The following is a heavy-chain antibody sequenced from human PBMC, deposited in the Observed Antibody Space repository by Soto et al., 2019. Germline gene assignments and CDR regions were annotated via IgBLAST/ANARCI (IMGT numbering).Heavy chain of an antibody. J-gene: IGHJ4*02. V-gene: IGHV3-23*01. CDR2: LTARGSST. Sequence: EEQLFESGGGLVQSGESLRLSCAASGFTFSTFAMSWVRQAPGKGLEWVSSLTARGSSTYYADSVKGRFTISRDNSKNTLYLQMNSLRAEDTAVYYCASQGYCSAGTCYSNYWGQGTHVTVPS. D-gene: IGHD2-15*01. CDR1: GFTFSTFA. CDR3: ASQGYCSAGTCYSNY.